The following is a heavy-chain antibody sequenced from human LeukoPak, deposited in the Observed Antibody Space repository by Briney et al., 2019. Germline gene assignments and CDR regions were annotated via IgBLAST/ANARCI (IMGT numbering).Heavy chain of an antibody. CDR2: ISYDGSNK. D-gene: IGHD3-16*01. CDR1: GFTFNHYG. J-gene: IGHJ4*02. V-gene: IGHV3-30*03. Sequence: GGSLRLSCASSGFTFNHYGLHWGRQAPGRGLEWVALISYDGSNKYYADSVKGRFTISRDNSKNTLYLQMNSLRAEDTAVYYCARDHRGGSPDYWGQGTLVTVSS. CDR3: ARDHRGGSPDY.